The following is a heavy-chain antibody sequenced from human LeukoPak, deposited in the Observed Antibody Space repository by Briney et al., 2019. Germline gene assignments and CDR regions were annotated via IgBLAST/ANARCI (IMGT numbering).Heavy chain of an antibody. V-gene: IGHV4-59*01. CDR2: IYYSGST. Sequence: SETLSLTCTVSGGSISSYYWSWIRPPPGKGLEWIGYIYYSGSTNYNPSLKSRVTISVDTSKNQFSLKLSSVTAADTAVYYCARARTIFGVVIISYAFDIWGQGTMVTVSS. J-gene: IGHJ3*02. CDR1: GGSISSYY. D-gene: IGHD3-3*01. CDR3: ARARTIFGVVIISYAFDI.